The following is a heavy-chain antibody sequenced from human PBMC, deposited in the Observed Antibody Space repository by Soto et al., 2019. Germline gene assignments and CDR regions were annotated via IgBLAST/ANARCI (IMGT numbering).Heavy chain of an antibody. V-gene: IGHV4-39*01. D-gene: IGHD6-13*01. CDR2: IYYSGST. J-gene: IGHJ4*02. CDR1: GVSISSSSYY. Sequence: SETLSLTCTVSGVSISSSSYYWGWIRQPPGKGLEWIGSIYYSGSTNYNPSLKSRVTISVDTSKNQFSLKLSSVTAADTAVYYCARHGEYSSSCYGIDYWGQGTLVTVSS. CDR3: ARHGEYSSSCYGIDY.